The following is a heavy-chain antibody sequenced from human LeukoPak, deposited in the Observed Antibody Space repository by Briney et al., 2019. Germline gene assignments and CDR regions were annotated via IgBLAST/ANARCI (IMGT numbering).Heavy chain of an antibody. CDR2: ISGSGGST. Sequence: GGALRLSCAASGFTFSSYAMSWVRQAPGKGLEWVSAISGSGGSTYYADSVKGRFTISRDNSKNTLYLQMNSLRAEDTAVYYCAEDSVGYYYDSSALTWGQGTLVTVSS. CDR3: AEDSVGYYYDSSALT. V-gene: IGHV3-23*01. CDR1: GFTFSSYA. D-gene: IGHD3-22*01. J-gene: IGHJ5*02.